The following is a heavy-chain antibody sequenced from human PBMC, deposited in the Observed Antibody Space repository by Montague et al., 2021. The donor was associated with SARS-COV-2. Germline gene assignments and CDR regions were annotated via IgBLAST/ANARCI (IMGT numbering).Heavy chain of an antibody. CDR2: ISGSGEAT. V-gene: IGHV3-23*01. D-gene: IGHD6-19*01. J-gene: IGHJ2*01. Sequence: SLRLSCASSGFDFSNYAMTWVRQAPGKGLKWVSTISGSGEATSYADSVKGRFSFSRDDSRNTLFLQMNSLRAEDTAIYYCSKDFFYKSGWSGYSDFWGHGTLVTVSS. CDR1: GFDFSNYA. CDR3: SKDFFYKSGWSGYSDF.